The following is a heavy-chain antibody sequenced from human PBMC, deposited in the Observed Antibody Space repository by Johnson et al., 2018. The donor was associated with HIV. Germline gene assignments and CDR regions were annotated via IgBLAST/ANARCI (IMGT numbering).Heavy chain of an antibody. D-gene: IGHD3-22*01. CDR2: ISYDGSNK. V-gene: IGHV3-30*04. CDR1: GFTFSSYA. Sequence: QVQLVESGGGVVQPGRSLRLSCAASGFTFSSYAMHWVRQAPGKGLEWVAVISYDGSNKYYADSVKGRFTISRDNSKNTLYLQMNSLRAEDTAVYYCAKDLPPMILVGGDAFDIWGQGTMVTVSS. CDR3: AKDLPPMILVGGDAFDI. J-gene: IGHJ3*02.